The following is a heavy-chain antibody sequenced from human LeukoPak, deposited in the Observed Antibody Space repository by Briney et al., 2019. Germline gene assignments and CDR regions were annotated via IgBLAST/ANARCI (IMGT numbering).Heavy chain of an antibody. CDR2: ISYDGSNK. J-gene: IGHJ5*02. CDR3: AKDRRYSSSWSAP. CDR1: GFTFSSYA. D-gene: IGHD6-13*01. V-gene: IGHV3-30-3*01. Sequence: GGSLRLSCAASGFTFSSYAMHWVRQAPGKGLEWVAVISYDGSNKYYADSVKGRFTISRDNSKNTLYLQMNSLRAEDTAVYYCAKDRRYSSSWSAPWGQGTLVTVSS.